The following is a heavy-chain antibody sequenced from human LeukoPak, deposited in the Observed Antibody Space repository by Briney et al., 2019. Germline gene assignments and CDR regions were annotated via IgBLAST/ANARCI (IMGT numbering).Heavy chain of an antibody. Sequence: QAGGSLRLSCEASGFMFTGYWMSWVRQAPGKGLEWVANIKEDGSEKYYVDAVKVRFTISRDNPKKLLYLQMTSLRAEDTAVYYCARDRRGVNFYYYYMDVWGKGTSVIVSS. J-gene: IGHJ6*03. CDR1: GFMFTGYW. CDR3: ARDRRGVNFYYYYMDV. V-gene: IGHV3-7*01. CDR2: IKEDGSEK. D-gene: IGHD3-10*01.